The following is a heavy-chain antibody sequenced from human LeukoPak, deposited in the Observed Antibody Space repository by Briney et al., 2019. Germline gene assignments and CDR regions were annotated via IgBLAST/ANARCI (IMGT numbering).Heavy chain of an antibody. J-gene: IGHJ1*01. CDR1: GYTFTSYD. Sequence: GASVKVSCKASGYTFTSYDINWVRQATGQGLEWMGWMNPNSGNTGYAQKFQGRVTITSNTSISTAYMELSSLRSDDTAVYYCARTATYYDSSGYRVFQHWGQGTLVTVSS. CDR2: MNPNSGNT. CDR3: ARTATYYDSSGYRVFQH. V-gene: IGHV1-8*03. D-gene: IGHD3-22*01.